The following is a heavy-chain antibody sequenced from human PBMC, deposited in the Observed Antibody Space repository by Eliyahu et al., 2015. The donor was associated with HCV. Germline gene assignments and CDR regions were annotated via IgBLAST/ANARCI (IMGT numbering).Heavy chain of an antibody. CDR3: AREPPPLTHDAFDI. CDR1: GFTFSSYS. Sequence: EVQLVESGGGLVQPGGSLRLSCAASGFTFSSYSMNWVRQAPGKGLEWVSYISSSSSTIYYADSVKGRFTISRDNAKNSLYLQMNSLRAEDTAVYYCAREPPPLTHDAFDIWGQGTMVTVSS. J-gene: IGHJ3*02. D-gene: IGHD1-14*01. CDR2: ISSSSSTI. V-gene: IGHV3-48*01.